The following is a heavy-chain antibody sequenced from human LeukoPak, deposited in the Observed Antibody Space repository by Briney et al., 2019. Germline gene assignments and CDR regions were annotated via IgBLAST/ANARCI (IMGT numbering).Heavy chain of an antibody. Sequence: SETLSLTCTVSGGSISSYYWSWIRQPAGKGLEWIGRIYTSGSTNYNPSLKSRVTMSVDTSKNQFSLKLSSVTAADTAVYYCAREAYGSGSYYYYMDVWGKGTAVTISS. CDR1: GGSISSYY. CDR3: AREAYGSGSYYYYMDV. CDR2: IYTSGST. V-gene: IGHV4-4*07. D-gene: IGHD3-10*01. J-gene: IGHJ6*03.